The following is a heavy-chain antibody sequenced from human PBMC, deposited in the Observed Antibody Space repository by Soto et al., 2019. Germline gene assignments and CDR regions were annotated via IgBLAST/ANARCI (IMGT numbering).Heavy chain of an antibody. J-gene: IGHJ4*02. CDR2: ISYDGSQK. CDR1: GFTFSTYT. D-gene: IGHD3-3*01. V-gene: IGHV3-30*09. Sequence: QVQLVESGGGVVQPGRSLRLSCAASGFTFSTYTMHWVRQAPGKGLEWVAIISYDGSQKYYADSVRGRFAISRDNSKNTLYLQMNSLRGEDPAVYYCARAPSSAWHTFDNWGQGTLDTVSS. CDR3: ARAPSSAWHTFDN.